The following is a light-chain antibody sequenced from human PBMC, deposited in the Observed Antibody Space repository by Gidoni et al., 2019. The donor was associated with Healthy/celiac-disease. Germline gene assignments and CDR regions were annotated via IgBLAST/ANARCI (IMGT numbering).Light chain of an antibody. J-gene: IGLJ3*02. V-gene: IGLV2-14*01. CDR3: SSYTSSSTRV. Sequence: QSALTQPASVSGSPGQSITISCTGTSSDVGGYNYVSRYQQHPGKAPKLMIYEVSNRPSGVSKRFSGSKSGNTASLTISGLQAEDEADYYCSSYTSSSTRVFGGGTKLTVL. CDR2: EVS. CDR1: SSDVGGYNY.